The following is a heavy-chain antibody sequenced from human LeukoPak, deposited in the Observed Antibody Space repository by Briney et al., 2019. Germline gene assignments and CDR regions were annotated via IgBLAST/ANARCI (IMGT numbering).Heavy chain of an antibody. V-gene: IGHV3-21*01. D-gene: IGHD3-22*01. Sequence: GGSMRLSCAACGFTFSSYSMNWVRQAPGKGLEWVASSTSSTHTYFADSVRGRFTFSRDNENKLLFLQMNSLRAEEKAMNYCARETPTYYYDSSGYYYFDSLGRGTLVTVSS. CDR2: STSSTHT. CDR1: GFTFSSYS. CDR3: ARETPTYYYDSSGYYYFDS. J-gene: IGHJ4*02.